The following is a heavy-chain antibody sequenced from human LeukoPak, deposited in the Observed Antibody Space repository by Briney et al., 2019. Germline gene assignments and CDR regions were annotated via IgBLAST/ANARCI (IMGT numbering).Heavy chain of an antibody. V-gene: IGHV4-34*01. CDR1: GGSFSGYL. J-gene: IGHJ3*01. Sequence: SETLSLTCAVHGGSFSGYLWSWIRQPPGKGLECIGEINHSGYTTYNPSLKSRVTISVDTSKNQFSLTMISVTAADTAVYYCARHEFGSSSAAFDSWGQGTMVIVSS. CDR3: ARHEFGSSSAAFDS. D-gene: IGHD6-6*01. CDR2: INHSGYT.